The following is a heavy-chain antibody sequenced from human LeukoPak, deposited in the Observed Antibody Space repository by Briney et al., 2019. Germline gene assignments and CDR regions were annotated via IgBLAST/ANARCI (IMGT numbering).Heavy chain of an antibody. CDR2: VHANGDEK. Sequence: GGSLRLSCAASGFSLSGYWMSWVRQAPGKGLEWVARVHANGDEKNFVGSGQVRFTVSRDNAKNSLYLQMNSLRVEDTAVYYCARGGYSFDYLGQGTLVTVSS. V-gene: IGHV3-7*01. J-gene: IGHJ4*02. CDR1: GFSLSGYW. D-gene: IGHD5-12*01. CDR3: ARGGYSFDY.